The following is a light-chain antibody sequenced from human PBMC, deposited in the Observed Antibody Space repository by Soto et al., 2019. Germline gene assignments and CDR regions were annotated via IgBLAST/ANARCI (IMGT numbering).Light chain of an antibody. J-gene: IGKJ5*01. CDR2: GAS. CDR1: QSVSSN. CDR3: QQYNNGFT. V-gene: IGKV3-15*01. Sequence: EIVMTQSPATLSVSPGERATLSCRASQSVSSNLAWYQQKPGQAPRLLIYGASTRATGIPARFSGSGSGTEFTLTISSLQSEDFAVSYCQQYNNGFTFGQGTQREIK.